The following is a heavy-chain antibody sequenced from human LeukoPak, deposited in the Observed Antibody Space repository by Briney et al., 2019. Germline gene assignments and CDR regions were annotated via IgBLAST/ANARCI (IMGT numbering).Heavy chain of an antibody. D-gene: IGHD2-8*01. CDR1: GFTFSNYW. J-gene: IGHJ4*02. CDR2: IHQHGNEK. CDR3: ATLNGPLFEY. Sequence: GGSLRLSCAASGFTFSNYWMSWVRQAPGRGLEWVASIHQHGNEKYFVDSVRGRFTISRDNAKNSLYLQMSSLRAEDTAVYYCATLNGPLFEYWGQGTLVTVSS. V-gene: IGHV3-7*01.